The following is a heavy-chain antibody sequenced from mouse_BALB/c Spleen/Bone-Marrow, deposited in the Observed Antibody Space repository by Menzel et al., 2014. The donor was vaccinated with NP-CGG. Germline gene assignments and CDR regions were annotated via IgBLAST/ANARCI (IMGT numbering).Heavy chain of an antibody. CDR1: GFTFTDYY. Sequence: EVKLQESGGGLVQPGGSLRLSCAPSGFTFTDYYMNWVRQPPGKALEWLAFIRNKAYGYTTEYSASVKGRFTISRDNSQNILYLQMNTLRAEDSATYYCARDMGGLLFDYWGQGTTLSVSS. CDR2: IRNKAYGYTT. J-gene: IGHJ2*01. D-gene: IGHD1-1*01. V-gene: IGHV7-3*02. CDR3: ARDMGGLLFDY.